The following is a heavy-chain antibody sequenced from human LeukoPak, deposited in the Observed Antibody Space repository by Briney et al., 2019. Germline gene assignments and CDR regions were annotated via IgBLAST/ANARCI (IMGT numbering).Heavy chain of an antibody. CDR1: GGSFSSYY. V-gene: IGHV4-34*01. D-gene: IGHD4/OR15-4a*01. Sequence: PSETLSLTCAVSGGSFSSYYWNWIRQPPGKGLEWIGQVYHSGSTTYNPSLKNRVAISQDTSTNQFSLRLSTVTAADTAVYYCARGGSNYGADAFDIWGPGTMVTVSS. CDR3: ARGGSNYGADAFDI. J-gene: IGHJ3*02. CDR2: VYHSGST.